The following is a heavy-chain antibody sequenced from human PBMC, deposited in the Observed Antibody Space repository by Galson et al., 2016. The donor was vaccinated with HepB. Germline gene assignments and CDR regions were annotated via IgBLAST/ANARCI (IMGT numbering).Heavy chain of an antibody. CDR3: AKDTTFRFGSCPEN. D-gene: IGHD2/OR15-2a*01. Sequence: LRLSCAASGFSFRSYDIHWVRQAPGKGLEWVAVISYDGSNKYYEDSVKGRFTISRDNSKNTSNLQMNSLRAEDTAVYYCAKDTTFRFGSCPENWGQGTRVTVSS. J-gene: IGHJ4*02. CDR1: GFSFRSYD. V-gene: IGHV3-30*18. CDR2: ISYDGSNK.